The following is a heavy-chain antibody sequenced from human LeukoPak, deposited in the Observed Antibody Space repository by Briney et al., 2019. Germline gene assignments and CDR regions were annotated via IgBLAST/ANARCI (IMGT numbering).Heavy chain of an antibody. CDR2: INPKNGGT. D-gene: IGHD3-10*01. J-gene: IGHJ4*02. V-gene: IGHV1-2*02. Sequence: ASVKVFCKASGYTFTGYYMHWVRQAPGQGLEWMGLINPKNGGTSYAQKFQGRVTMTRDTSITTAYVELSSLRSDDTAVYYCARDSRVTNGDYWGQGTLVTVSS. CDR3: ARDSRVTNGDY. CDR1: GYTFTGYY.